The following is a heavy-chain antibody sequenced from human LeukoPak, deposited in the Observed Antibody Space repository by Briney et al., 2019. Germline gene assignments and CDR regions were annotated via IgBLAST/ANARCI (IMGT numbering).Heavy chain of an antibody. CDR3: ATVTTVTTYAFDI. Sequence: ASVKVSFKVSGYTLTELSMHWVRQAPGKGLEWMGGFDPEDGETIYAQKFQGRVTMTEDTSTDTAYMELSSLRSEDTAVYYCATVTTVTTYAFDIWGQGTMVTVSS. CDR1: GYTLTELS. D-gene: IGHD4-17*01. J-gene: IGHJ3*02. V-gene: IGHV1-24*01. CDR2: FDPEDGET.